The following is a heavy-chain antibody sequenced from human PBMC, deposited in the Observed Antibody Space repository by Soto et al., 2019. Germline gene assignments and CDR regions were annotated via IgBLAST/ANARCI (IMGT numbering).Heavy chain of an antibody. V-gene: IGHV1-46*01. Sequence: VSVKVSCKSSGYTFTSYYMHWVRQAPGQGLEWMGIINPSGGSANSAQKFQGRVTMSRDTSTSTVYMELSSLRSEDTAVYYCARLLAVAGSHYYGMDVWGQGTTVTVSS. CDR2: INPSGGSA. J-gene: IGHJ6*02. D-gene: IGHD6-19*01. CDR1: GYTFTSYY. CDR3: ARLLAVAGSHYYGMDV.